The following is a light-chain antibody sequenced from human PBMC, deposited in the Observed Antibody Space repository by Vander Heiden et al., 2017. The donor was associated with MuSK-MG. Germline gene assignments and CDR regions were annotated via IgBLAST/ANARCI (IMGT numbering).Light chain of an antibody. V-gene: IGKV1-39*01. Sequence: DTQMTQSPSSLSAFVGDRVTLTCRASQTIRNYLNWYQQKPGKAPKLLIYAASSLQSGVPSRFSGSGSGTEFTLTINRLQPEDFATYFCQQSVSTPWTFGQGTDVVMK. J-gene: IGKJ1*01. CDR1: QTIRNY. CDR3: QQSVSTPWT. CDR2: AAS.